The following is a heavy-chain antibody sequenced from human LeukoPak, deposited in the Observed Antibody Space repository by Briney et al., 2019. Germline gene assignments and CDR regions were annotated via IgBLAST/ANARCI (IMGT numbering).Heavy chain of an antibody. V-gene: IGHV3-23*01. CDR2: IGASGADT. D-gene: IGHD3-22*01. CDR3: ARRPRDTSGYYLGAFHD. CDR1: GFTFTNYA. Sequence: GGSLRLSCAASGFTFTNYAMTWVRQAPGKGLEWVSVIGASGADTYYSASVKGRFTVSRDNSQNTLFLHMSSLRAEDTAVYFCARRPRDTSGYYLGAFHDWGQGTTVTVSS. J-gene: IGHJ3*01.